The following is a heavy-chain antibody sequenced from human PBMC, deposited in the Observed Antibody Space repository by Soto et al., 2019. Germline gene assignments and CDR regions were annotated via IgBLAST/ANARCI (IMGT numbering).Heavy chain of an antibody. CDR2: ISTAGST. CDR1: GFGFNGYD. V-gene: IGHV3-13*01. CDR3: ARGGDRFAGMDV. Sequence: EVQLVESGGGLVQPGGSLRLSCAASGFGFNGYDMHWVRQAPGKNLEWVAAISTAGSTYYLGSVKGGFTISREDAKNSLSIQMNSLRVGDTAVYYCARGGDRFAGMDVWGQGTTVTVS. J-gene: IGHJ6*02. D-gene: IGHD3-16*01.